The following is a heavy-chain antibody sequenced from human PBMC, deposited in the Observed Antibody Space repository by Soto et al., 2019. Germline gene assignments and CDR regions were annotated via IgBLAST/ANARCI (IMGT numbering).Heavy chain of an antibody. D-gene: IGHD2-8*01. Sequence: QVQLVESGGGLVPPGGSLRLSCAGSGFTFGDSYMSWIRQAPGKGLEWLSYISPGSRYPAYADSVKGRFTISRDDADNLVVLQMDSLRVEDTAVYYCARQLNCTTAACKTGTRFNAMDVWGQGTTVTVSS. CDR2: ISPGSRYP. CDR1: GFTFGDSY. V-gene: IGHV3-11*06. J-gene: IGHJ6*02. CDR3: ARQLNCTTAACKTGTRFNAMDV.